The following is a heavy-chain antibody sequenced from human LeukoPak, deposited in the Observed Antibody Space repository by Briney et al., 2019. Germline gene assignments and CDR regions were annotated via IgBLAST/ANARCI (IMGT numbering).Heavy chain of an antibody. D-gene: IGHD2-2*01. V-gene: IGHV1-8*01. CDR2: MNPNSGNT. Sequence: ASVKVSCKASGYTFTSYDINWVRQATGQGLEWMGRMNPNSGNTGYAQKFQGRVTMTRNTSISTAYMELSSLRSEDTAVYYCARAPKSFDRYCSSTSCKRKYNWFDPWGQGTLVTVSS. CDR1: GYTFTSYD. CDR3: ARAPKSFDRYCSSTSCKRKYNWFDP. J-gene: IGHJ5*02.